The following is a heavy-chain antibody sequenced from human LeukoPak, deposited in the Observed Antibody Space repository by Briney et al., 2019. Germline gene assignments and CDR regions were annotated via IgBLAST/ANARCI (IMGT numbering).Heavy chain of an antibody. CDR3: AKAYYDSTGYYGY. D-gene: IGHD3-22*01. CDR2: ISGSGGST. V-gene: IGHV3-23*01. J-gene: IGHJ4*02. Sequence: GGSLRLSCAASGFTFSSYAMSWVRQAPGKGLEWVSTISGSGGSTYYADSVKGRFTISRDNSKSKLYLQMNSLRAEDTAVYYCAKAYYDSTGYYGYWGQGTLVTVSS. CDR1: GFTFSSYA.